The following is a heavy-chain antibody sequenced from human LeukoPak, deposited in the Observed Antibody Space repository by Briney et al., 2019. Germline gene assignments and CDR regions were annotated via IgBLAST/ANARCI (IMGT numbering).Heavy chain of an antibody. V-gene: IGHV3-21*01. CDR3: ARFHQYTSGDY. CDR2: ISQSSSNI. D-gene: IGHD6-19*01. CDR1: GFTFSSYH. Sequence: GGSLRLSCAASGFTFSSYHMNWVRQAPGKGLEWVSSISQSSSNIYYADSIKGRFTISRDNAKNSLYLQLNSLRAEDTAVYYCARFHQYTSGDYWGQGTLVTVSS. J-gene: IGHJ4*02.